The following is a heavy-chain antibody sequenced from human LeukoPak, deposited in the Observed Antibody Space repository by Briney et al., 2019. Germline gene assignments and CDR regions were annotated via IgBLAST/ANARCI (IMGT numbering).Heavy chain of an antibody. D-gene: IGHD6-6*01. CDR3: ARIIAASQDVFDI. CDR2: IYYSGST. J-gene: IGHJ3*02. CDR1: GGSISSSSYY. Sequence: SSETLSLTCTVSGGSISSSSYYWGWIRQPPGKGLEWIGSIYYSGSTYYNPSLKSRVTISVDTSKNQFSLKLSSVTAADTAVYYCARIIAASQDVFDIWGQGTMITVSS. V-gene: IGHV4-39*01.